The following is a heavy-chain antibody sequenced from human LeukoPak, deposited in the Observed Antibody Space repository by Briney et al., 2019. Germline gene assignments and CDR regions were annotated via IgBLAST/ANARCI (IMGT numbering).Heavy chain of an antibody. V-gene: IGHV3-23*01. CDR1: GFTFSSYA. CDR3: AKDKGRTMVRGSFDY. Sequence: GGSLRLSCAASGFTFSSYAMSWVRQAPGKGLEWVSAISGSGGSTCYADSVKGRFTISRDNSKNALYLQMNSLRAEDTAVYYCAKDKGRTMVRGSFDYWGQGTLVTVSS. CDR2: ISGSGGST. J-gene: IGHJ4*02. D-gene: IGHD3-10*01.